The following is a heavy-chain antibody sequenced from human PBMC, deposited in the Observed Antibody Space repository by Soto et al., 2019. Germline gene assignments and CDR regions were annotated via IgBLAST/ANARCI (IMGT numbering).Heavy chain of an antibody. Sequence: PGGSLRLSCEASVFNFNNYAMSWVRQAPGKGLEWVSVISGNSIATYYADSVKGRFTISRDNSKNTLYLQMNSLRADDTATYYCAKDPAVNFYGSGNWFGPWGQGTLVTVSS. D-gene: IGHD3-10*01. CDR1: VFNFNNYA. CDR2: ISGNSIAT. V-gene: IGHV3-23*01. CDR3: AKDPAVNFYGSGNWFGP. J-gene: IGHJ5*02.